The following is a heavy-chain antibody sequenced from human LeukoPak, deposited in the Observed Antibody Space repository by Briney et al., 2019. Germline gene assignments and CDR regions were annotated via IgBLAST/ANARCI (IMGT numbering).Heavy chain of an antibody. J-gene: IGHJ4*02. V-gene: IGHV4-59*01. CDR1: GGSISSYY. D-gene: IGHD3-10*01. CDR3: ARMKKNYYGSGSFDY. CDR2: IYYSGST. Sequence: SETLSLTCTVSGGSISSYYWSWIRQPPGKGLEWIGYIYYSGSTNYNPSLKSRVTISVDTSKNQFSLKLSSVTAADTAVYYCARMKKNYYGSGSFDYWGQGTLVTVSS.